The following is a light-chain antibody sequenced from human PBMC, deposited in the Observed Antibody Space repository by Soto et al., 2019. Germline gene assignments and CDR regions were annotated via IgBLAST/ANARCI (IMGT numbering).Light chain of an antibody. V-gene: IGKV3-15*01. J-gene: IGKJ1*01. CDR3: QQFNNWPRT. CDR1: QSVSSK. CDR2: DAS. Sequence: TQPPGVLSLSTGERATLSCRASQSVSSKLAWYQQKPGQAPRLLIYDASTRATGIPARFSGSGSGTEFTLTISSLQSEDFAVYYCQQFNNWPRTFGQGTKVDI.